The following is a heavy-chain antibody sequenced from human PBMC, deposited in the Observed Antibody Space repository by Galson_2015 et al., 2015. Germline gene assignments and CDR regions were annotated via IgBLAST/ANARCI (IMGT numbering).Heavy chain of an antibody. CDR1: GYSFTSYW. CDR2: IYPGDSDT. D-gene: IGHD5-24*01. Sequence: QSGAEVKKPGESLKISCKGSGYSFTSYWIGWVRQMPGKGLEWMGIIYPGDSDTRYSPSFQGQVIISADKSISTAYLQWSSLKASDTAMYYCARLEGKMAPQLKGAFDIWGQGTMVTVSS. J-gene: IGHJ3*02. V-gene: IGHV5-51*01. CDR3: ARLEGKMAPQLKGAFDI.